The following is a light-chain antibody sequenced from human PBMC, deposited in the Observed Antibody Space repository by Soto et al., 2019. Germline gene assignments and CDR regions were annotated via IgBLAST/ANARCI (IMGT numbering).Light chain of an antibody. V-gene: IGLV2-8*01. CDR2: EVS. CDR1: SRDVGGYNY. Sequence: QSVLTRAPSASGSPGQAVTISCTGTSRDVGGYNYVSWYQQHPGKAPKLMIYEVSKRPSGVPDRFSGSKSGNTASLTVSGLQAEDEADYYCSSYAGSNNLRVFGTGTKVTVL. CDR3: SSYAGSNNLRV. J-gene: IGLJ1*01.